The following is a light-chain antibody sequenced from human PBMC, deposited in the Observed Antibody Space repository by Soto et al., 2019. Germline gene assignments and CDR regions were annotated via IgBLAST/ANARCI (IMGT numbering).Light chain of an antibody. J-gene: IGKJ1*01. CDR2: DAS. CDR1: QSISSW. CDR3: QQYNSYSET. V-gene: IGKV1-5*01. Sequence: DIQLTQSPSVLSASVGDRVTITCRASQSISSWLAWYQQKPGKAPKLLIYDASSLESGVPSRFSGSGSRTEFTLTISSLQPDDFATYYCQQYNSYSETFGQGTKVDIK.